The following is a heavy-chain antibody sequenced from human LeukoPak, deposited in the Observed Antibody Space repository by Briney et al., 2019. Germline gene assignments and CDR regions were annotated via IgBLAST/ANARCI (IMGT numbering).Heavy chain of an antibody. CDR1: GFTFSSYW. CDR3: AREVGVPNYYYYMDV. V-gene: IGHV3-7*01. CDR2: IKQDGSEK. D-gene: IGHD3-16*01. Sequence: GGSLRLSCAASGFTFSSYWMSWVRQAPGKGLEWVANIKQDGSEKYYVDSVKGRFTISRDNAKNSLYLQMNSLRAEDTAVYYCAREVGVPNYYYYMDVWGKGTTVTVSS. J-gene: IGHJ6*03.